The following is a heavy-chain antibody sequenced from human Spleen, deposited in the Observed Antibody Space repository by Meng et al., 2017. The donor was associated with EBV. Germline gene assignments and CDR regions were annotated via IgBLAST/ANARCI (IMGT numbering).Heavy chain of an antibody. J-gene: IGHJ5*01. CDR1: GFPTHTRGIS. Sequence: QLPLSASCSSLVKPTRTLPLSWTFSGFPTHTRGISGGWFLTPPGKALGWLGFLLWEDDTRYTPTLIPRRTITKYTTGKRVVLKMTNMDPADTATYWCVYSKIRKILKANSFDSWGLGILVTVSS. V-gene: IGHV2-5*02. D-gene: IGHD1-14*01. CDR3: VYSKIRKILKANSFDS. CDR2: LLWEDDT.